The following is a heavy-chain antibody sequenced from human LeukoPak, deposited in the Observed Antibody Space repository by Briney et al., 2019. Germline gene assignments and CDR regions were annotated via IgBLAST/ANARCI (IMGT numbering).Heavy chain of an antibody. CDR1: GFIFSRYE. CDR3: ARDMSPWETRNPDAFDI. CDR2: IYSGGST. V-gene: IGHV3-53*01. J-gene: IGHJ3*02. D-gene: IGHD1-14*01. Sequence: HPGGSLRLSCTGSGFIFSRYEMNWVRQAPGKGLEWVSVIYSGGSTYYADSVKGRFTISRDNSKNTLYLHMNSLRAEDTAVYYCARDMSPWETRNPDAFDIWGQGTMVTVSS.